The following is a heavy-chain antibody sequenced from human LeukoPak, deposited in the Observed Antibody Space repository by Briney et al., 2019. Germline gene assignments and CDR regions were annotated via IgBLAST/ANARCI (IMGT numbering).Heavy chain of an antibody. D-gene: IGHD3-10*01. V-gene: IGHV5-51*01. CDR3: ARREVRGRDWFDP. Sequence: PGESPKIPLQGPGYSFTSYWIGWVRQITWKGLEWMGIIYPGDSDTRDSPAFQGQVTISADKSISTAYLQWSSLKASDTAMYYCARREVRGRDWFDPWGQGTLVTVSS. CDR2: IYPGDSDT. J-gene: IGHJ5*02. CDR1: GYSFTSYW.